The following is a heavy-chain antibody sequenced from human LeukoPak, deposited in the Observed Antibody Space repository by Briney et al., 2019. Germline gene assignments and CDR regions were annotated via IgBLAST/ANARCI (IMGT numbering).Heavy chain of an antibody. D-gene: IGHD6-19*01. CDR3: AKEGGYSSGWYEDY. Sequence: GGSLRLSCAASGFTFSSYAMSWVRQAPGKGLEWVSGISGSGGSTYYADSVKGRFTISRDNSKNTLYLQMNILRADDTAVYYCAKEGGYSSGWYEDYWGQGTLVTVSS. V-gene: IGHV3-23*01. CDR1: GFTFSSYA. CDR2: ISGSGGST. J-gene: IGHJ4*02.